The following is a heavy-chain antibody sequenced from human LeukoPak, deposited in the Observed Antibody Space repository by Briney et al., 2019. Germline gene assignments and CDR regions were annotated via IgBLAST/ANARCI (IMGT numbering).Heavy chain of an antibody. D-gene: IGHD4-23*01. CDR2: IGYDGSAK. Sequence: GGSLRLSXAASGITFSPYAMNWVRQAPGKGLEWVAFIGYDGSAKYYVDSVKGRFTISRDNSKNTLSLQMNSLRTEDTALYYCAKATSPGNVPHFDYWGQGTPVIVSS. CDR3: AKATSPGNVPHFDY. J-gene: IGHJ4*02. V-gene: IGHV3-30*02. CDR1: GITFSPYA.